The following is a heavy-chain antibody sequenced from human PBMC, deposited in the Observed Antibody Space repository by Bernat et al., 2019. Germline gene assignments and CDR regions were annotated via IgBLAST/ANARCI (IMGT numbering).Heavy chain of an antibody. CDR3: ARGLEWELLYGYFDY. D-gene: IGHD1-26*01. V-gene: IGHV1-69*04. CDR1: GGTFSSYA. J-gene: IGHJ4*02. Sequence: QVQLVQSGAEVKKPGSSVKVSCKASGGTFSSYAISWVRQAPGQGLEWMGRIIPILGIANYAQKFQGRVTITADKSTSTAYMELSSLRSEDTAMYYCARGLEWELLYGYFDYWGQGTLVTVSS. CDR2: IIPILGIA.